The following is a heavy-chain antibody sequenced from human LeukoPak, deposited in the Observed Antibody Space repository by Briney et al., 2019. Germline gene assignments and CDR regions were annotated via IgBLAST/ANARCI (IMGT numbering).Heavy chain of an antibody. CDR3: ARDSGPEDAFDI. D-gene: IGHD1-14*01. J-gene: IGHJ3*02. CDR1: GGSISRGGYY. CDR2: IYHSGST. V-gene: IGHV4-30-2*01. Sequence: PSETLSLTCTVSGGSISRGGYYWSWIRQPPGKGLEWIGYIYHSGSTYYNPSLKSRVTISVDRSKNQFSLKLSSVTAADTAVYYCARDSGPEDAFDIWGQGTMVTVSS.